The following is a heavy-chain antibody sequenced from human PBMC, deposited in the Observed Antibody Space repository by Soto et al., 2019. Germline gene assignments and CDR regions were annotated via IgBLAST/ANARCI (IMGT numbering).Heavy chain of an antibody. CDR2: IYPGDSDT. Sequence: GAALKISCKGSGYSVTSYWSGWVRQMPGKGLEWMGIIYPGDSDTRYSPSFQGQVTISADKSISTAYLQWSSLKASDTAMYYCARQRYCSSTSCYLKDWFDPWGQGTLVTVSS. D-gene: IGHD2-2*01. CDR1: GYSVTSYW. CDR3: ARQRYCSSTSCYLKDWFDP. J-gene: IGHJ5*02. V-gene: IGHV5-51*01.